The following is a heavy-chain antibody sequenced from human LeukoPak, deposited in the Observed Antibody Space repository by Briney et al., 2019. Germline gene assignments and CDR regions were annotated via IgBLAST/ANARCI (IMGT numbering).Heavy chain of an antibody. Sequence: GGSLRLSCAASGFTFSSYGMHWVRQAPGKGLEWVAVIWYDGSNKYYADSVKGRFTISRDNPKNTLYLQMNSLRAEDTAVYYCAKDRSGNDILTGYYALGILDYWGQGTLVTVSS. D-gene: IGHD3-9*01. CDR3: AKDRSGNDILTGYYALGILDY. CDR1: GFTFSSYG. CDR2: IWYDGSNK. J-gene: IGHJ4*02. V-gene: IGHV3-33*06.